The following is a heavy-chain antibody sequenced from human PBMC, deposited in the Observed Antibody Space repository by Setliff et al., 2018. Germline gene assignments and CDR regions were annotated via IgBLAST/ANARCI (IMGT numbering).Heavy chain of an antibody. CDR1: GGSISSGGYY. V-gene: IGHV4-39*01. J-gene: IGHJ5*02. CDR2: IYHSGST. D-gene: IGHD3-22*01. Sequence: PSETLSLTCTVSGGSISSGGYYWSWIRQHPGKGLEWIGEIYHSGSTYYNPSLKSRVTISVDTSKNQFSLKLSSVTAADTAVYYCARGPYNIYDRSGYGFTNWFDPWGQGILVTVSS. CDR3: ARGPYNIYDRSGYGFTNWFDP.